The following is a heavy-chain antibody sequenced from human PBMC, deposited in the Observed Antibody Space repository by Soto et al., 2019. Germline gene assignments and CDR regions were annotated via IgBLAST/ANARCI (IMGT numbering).Heavy chain of an antibody. D-gene: IGHD3-10*01. CDR3: ARERTMVRGVLNWFDP. Sequence: PGGSLRLSCAASGFTFSDYYMSWIRQAPGKGLEWVSYISSGSSYTNYADSVKGRFTISRDNAKNSLYLQMNSLRAEDTAVYYCARERTMVRGVLNWFDPWGQGTLVTVSS. J-gene: IGHJ5*02. CDR1: GFTFSDYY. CDR2: ISSGSSYT. V-gene: IGHV3-11*06.